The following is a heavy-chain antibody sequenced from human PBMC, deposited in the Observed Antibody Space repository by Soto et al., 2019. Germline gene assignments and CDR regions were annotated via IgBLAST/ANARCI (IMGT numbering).Heavy chain of an antibody. V-gene: IGHV4-59*01. Sequence: SETLSLTCTVSGGSISSYYWSWIRQPPGKGLEWIGYIYYSGSTNYNPSLKSRVTISVDTSKNQFSLKLSSVTAADTAVYYCARPYSSGWSSLFDYWGQGTLVTVSS. CDR2: IYYSGST. J-gene: IGHJ4*02. CDR1: GGSISSYY. D-gene: IGHD6-19*01. CDR3: ARPYSSGWSSLFDY.